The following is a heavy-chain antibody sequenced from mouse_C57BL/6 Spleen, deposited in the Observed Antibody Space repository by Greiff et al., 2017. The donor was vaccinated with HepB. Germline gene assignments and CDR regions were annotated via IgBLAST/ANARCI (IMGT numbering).Heavy chain of an antibody. V-gene: IGHV1-15*01. Sequence: VKLMESGAELVRPGASVTLSCKASGYTFTDYEMHWVKQTPVHGLEWIGAIDPETGGTAYNQKFKGKAILTADKSSSTAYMELRSLTSEDSAVYYCTTDGLRDFDYWGQGTTLTVSS. CDR3: TTDGLRDFDY. CDR1: GYTFTDYE. CDR2: IDPETGGT. D-gene: IGHD2-3*01. J-gene: IGHJ2*01.